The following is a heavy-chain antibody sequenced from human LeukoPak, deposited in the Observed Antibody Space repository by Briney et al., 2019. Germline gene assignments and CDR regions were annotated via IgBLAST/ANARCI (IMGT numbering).Heavy chain of an antibody. CDR3: LRHTGYSSSWSQN. CDR1: GFTFSSYW. Sequence: GGSLRLTCAASGFTFSSYWMHWVRQAPGKGLVWVSHINSDGSSTSYAESVKGRFTISRDNAKNTLYLQLNSLRAEDTAVYYCLRHTGYSSSWSQNWGQGTLVTVSS. J-gene: IGHJ4*02. D-gene: IGHD6-13*01. CDR2: INSDGSST. V-gene: IGHV3-74*01.